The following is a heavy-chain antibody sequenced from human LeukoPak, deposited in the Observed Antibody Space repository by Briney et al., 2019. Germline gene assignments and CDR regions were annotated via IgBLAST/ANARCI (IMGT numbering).Heavy chain of an antibody. D-gene: IGHD6-6*01. Sequence: SETLSLTCTVSGGSISSGGYYWSWIRQHPGKGLEWIGYIYYSGSTYYNPSLKSRVTISVDTSKNQFSLKLSSVTAADTAVYYCAREEEAAPYGMDVWGQGTTVTVSS. CDR3: AREEEAAPYGMDV. CDR2: IYYSGST. V-gene: IGHV4-30-4*08. CDR1: GGSISSGGYY. J-gene: IGHJ6*02.